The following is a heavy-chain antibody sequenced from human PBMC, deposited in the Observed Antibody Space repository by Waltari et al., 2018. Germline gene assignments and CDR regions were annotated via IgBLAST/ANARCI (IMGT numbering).Heavy chain of an antibody. D-gene: IGHD6-19*01. CDR3: WGSSGWYYSYFDL. CDR2: IYYSGST. J-gene: IGHJ2*01. Sequence: VQLVESGGGLVQPGGSLRLSCAASGFTFSSYAMSWVRQAPGKGLEWIGSIYYSGSTYYNPSLKSRVTISVDTSKNQFSLKLSSVTAADTAVYYCWGSSGWYYSYFDLWGRGTLVTVSS. CDR1: GFTFSSYA. V-gene: IGHV4-38-2*01.